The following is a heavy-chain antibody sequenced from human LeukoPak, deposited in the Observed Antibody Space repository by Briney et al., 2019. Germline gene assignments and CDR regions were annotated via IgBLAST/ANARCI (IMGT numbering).Heavy chain of an antibody. Sequence: PSETLSLTCTVSGGSISSSSYYWGWIRQPPGKGLEWIGSIYYSGSTYYNPSLKSRVTISVDTSKNQFSLKLSSVTAADTAVYYCARGSGELDAFDIWGQGTMVTVSS. V-gene: IGHV4-39*07. CDR1: GGSISSSSYY. J-gene: IGHJ3*02. D-gene: IGHD1-7*01. CDR3: ARGSGELDAFDI. CDR2: IYYSGST.